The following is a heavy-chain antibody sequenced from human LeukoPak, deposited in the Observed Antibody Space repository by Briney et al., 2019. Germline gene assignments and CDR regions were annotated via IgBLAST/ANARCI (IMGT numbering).Heavy chain of an antibody. D-gene: IGHD5-12*01. CDR2: IYYSGST. CDR3: ARGERWLRLRAFDI. V-gene: IGHV4-59*12. J-gene: IGHJ3*02. CDR1: GGSISSYY. Sequence: PSETLSLTCTVSGGSISSYYWSWIRQPPGKGLEWIGYIYYSGSTNYNPSLKSRVTISVDTSKNQFSLKLSSVTAADTAVYYCARGERWLRLRAFDIWGQGTMVTVSS.